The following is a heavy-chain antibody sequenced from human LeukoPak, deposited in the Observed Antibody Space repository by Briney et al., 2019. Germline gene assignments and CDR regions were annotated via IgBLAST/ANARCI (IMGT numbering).Heavy chain of an antibody. V-gene: IGHV1-2*06. D-gene: IGHD3-3*01. CDR3: ARGFTIFGDFDY. J-gene: IGHJ4*02. Sequence: KVSXKASGYTFTGYYMHWMRQAPGQGLEWMGRINPNSGGTNYAQKFQGRVTMTRDTSISTAYMELSRLRSDDTAVYYCARGFTIFGDFDYWGQGTLVTVSS. CDR1: GYTFTGYY. CDR2: INPNSGGT.